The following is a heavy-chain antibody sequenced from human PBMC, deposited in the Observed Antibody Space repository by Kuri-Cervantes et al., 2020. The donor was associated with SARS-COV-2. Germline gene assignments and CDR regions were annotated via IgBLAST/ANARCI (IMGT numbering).Heavy chain of an antibody. V-gene: IGHV3-33*06. D-gene: IGHD1-7*01. CDR3: AKGYWNYANH. Sequence: GESLKISCAASGFTFSSYGMHWVRQAPGKGLEWVAVIWYDGSNKYYADSVKGRFTISRDNSKNTLYRQMNSLRAEDTAVYYCAKGYWNYANHWGQGTLVTVSS. CDR1: GFTFSSYG. J-gene: IGHJ5*02. CDR2: IWYDGSNK.